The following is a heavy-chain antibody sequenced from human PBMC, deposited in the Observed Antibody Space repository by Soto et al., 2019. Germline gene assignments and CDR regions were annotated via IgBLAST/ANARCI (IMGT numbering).Heavy chain of an antibody. V-gene: IGHV4-39*01. Sequence: QLQLQESGPGLVKPSETLSLTCTVSGGAISSSSHYWGWIRQPPGKGLEWIGSIYYSGSTFYSPSLKSRTTMSIDKSKNQFSLKVSSLTAADTAVYYCASSTARLLHYFDYWGQGVLVTVSS. CDR1: GGAISSSSHY. J-gene: IGHJ4*02. CDR3: ASSTARLLHYFDY. D-gene: IGHD6-6*01. CDR2: IYYSGST.